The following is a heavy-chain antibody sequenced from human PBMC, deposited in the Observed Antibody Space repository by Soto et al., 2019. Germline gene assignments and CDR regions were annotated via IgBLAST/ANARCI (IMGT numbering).Heavy chain of an antibody. CDR1: GGTFGNSA. CDR3: ARDKERQQLGGNYYYGIDV. D-gene: IGHD1-1*01. V-gene: IGHV1-69*05. CDR2: IIPIFTTP. J-gene: IGHJ6*02. Sequence: QVQLVQSGAEVKKPGSSVTVSCTASGGTFGNSAISWVRQAPGQGLEWMGGIIPIFTTPDYAQKFQGRVTITTDESTSTAYMELTSLRSEDTAVYYCARDKERQQLGGNYYYGIDVWGQGTTVTVSS.